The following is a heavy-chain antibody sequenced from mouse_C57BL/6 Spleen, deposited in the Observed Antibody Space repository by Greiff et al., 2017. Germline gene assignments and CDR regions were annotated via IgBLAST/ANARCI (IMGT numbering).Heavy chain of an antibody. Sequence: QVQLQQPGAELVQPGASVKLSCKASGYTFTSYWMHWVKQRPGQGLEWIGMIHPNSGRTNYNEKSQSKATQIVDNASRSAHIQLSRLRSEDSAVYYCARSDYGSSYGGWGQGTTLTVSS. V-gene: IGHV1-64*01. CDR3: ARSDYGSSYGG. D-gene: IGHD1-1*01. J-gene: IGHJ2*01. CDR1: GYTFTSYW. CDR2: IHPNSGRT.